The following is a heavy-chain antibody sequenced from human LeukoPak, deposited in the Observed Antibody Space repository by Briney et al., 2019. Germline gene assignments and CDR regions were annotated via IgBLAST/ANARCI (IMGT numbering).Heavy chain of an antibody. D-gene: IGHD3-10*01. J-gene: IGHJ5*02. Sequence: SETLSLTCTVSGGSITSSSYYWGWIRQPPGKGLQWIGSFYYSGSTYYNPSLKSRVTIYVDTSKNQFSLKLSSVTAADTAVYYCARGSRYYGSGSYHHPWGQGTLVTVSS. CDR2: FYYSGST. CDR3: ARGSRYYGSGSYHHP. CDR1: GGSITSSSYY. V-gene: IGHV4-39*01.